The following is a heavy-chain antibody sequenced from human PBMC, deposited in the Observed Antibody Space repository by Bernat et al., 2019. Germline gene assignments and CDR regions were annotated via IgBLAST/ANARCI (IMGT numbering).Heavy chain of an antibody. V-gene: IGHV3-74*01. CDR2: INSDGSST. Sequence: EVQLVESGGGLVQPGGSLRLSCAASGFTFSSYWMHWVRQAPGKGLVWVSRINSDGSSTSYADSVKGRFTISRDNAKNTLYLQMNRLRAEDTAVDYCARGDYGGDTFFDYWGQGTLVTVSS. D-gene: IGHD4/OR15-4a*01. J-gene: IGHJ4*02. CDR1: GFTFSSYW. CDR3: ARGDYGGDTFFDY.